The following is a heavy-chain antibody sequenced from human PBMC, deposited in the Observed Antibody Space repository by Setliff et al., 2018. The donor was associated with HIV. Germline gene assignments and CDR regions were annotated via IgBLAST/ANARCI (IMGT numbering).Heavy chain of an antibody. CDR2: ITLDGART. CDR1: GFNFADYG. Sequence: GGSLRLSCTGSGFNFADYGISWFRQAPGKRLEWVSSITLDGARTYYADSVKGRFTISRDNSKNTLYLQVNSLRPEDTAVYHCASARIPTGGTSTSFDYWGQGTLVAVSS. J-gene: IGHJ4*02. D-gene: IGHD1-1*01. CDR3: ASARIPTGGTSTSFDY. V-gene: IGHV3-23*01.